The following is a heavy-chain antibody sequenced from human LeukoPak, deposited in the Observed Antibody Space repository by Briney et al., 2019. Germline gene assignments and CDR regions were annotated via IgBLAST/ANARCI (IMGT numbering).Heavy chain of an antibody. CDR1: GGTFTSYG. D-gene: IGHD4-23*01. Sequence: GASVKVSCKASGGTFTSYGTSWVRQAPGQGLEWMGWISAYNGNTNYAQKLQGRVTMTTDTSTSTAYMELRSLRSDDTAVYYCARVYYGGNSGLGDKNDAFDIRGQGTMVTVSS. CDR3: ARVYYGGNSGLGDKNDAFDI. CDR2: ISAYNGNT. J-gene: IGHJ3*02. V-gene: IGHV1-18*01.